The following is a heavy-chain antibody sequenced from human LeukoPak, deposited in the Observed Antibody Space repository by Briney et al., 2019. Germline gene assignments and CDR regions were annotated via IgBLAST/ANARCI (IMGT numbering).Heavy chain of an antibody. CDR3: VRGYHSFDL. V-gene: IGHV3-72*01. J-gene: IGHJ4*02. D-gene: IGHD2-2*01. Sequence: PGGSLRLSCAASGFTFSSYWMSWVRQAPGKGLEWVGRSTNKATSYTTKYAASVQGRFTISRDESKSSLFLQMNSLKAEDTAVYYCVRGYHSFDLWGQGTLVTVSS. CDR1: GFTFSSYW. CDR2: STNKATSYTT.